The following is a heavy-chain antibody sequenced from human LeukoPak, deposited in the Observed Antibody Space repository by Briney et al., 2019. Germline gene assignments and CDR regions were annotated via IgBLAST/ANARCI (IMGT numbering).Heavy chain of an antibody. D-gene: IGHD1-14*01. V-gene: IGHV4-59*01. CDR3: AREETLTSYFDY. J-gene: IGHJ4*02. CDR2: IYYSGST. CDR1: GGSISSYY. Sequence: SETLSLTCTVSGGSISSYYWSWIRQPPGKGLEWIGYIYYSGSTNYNPSLKSRVTISVDTSKNQFSLKLSSVTAADAAVYYCAREETLTSYFDYWGQGTLVTVSS.